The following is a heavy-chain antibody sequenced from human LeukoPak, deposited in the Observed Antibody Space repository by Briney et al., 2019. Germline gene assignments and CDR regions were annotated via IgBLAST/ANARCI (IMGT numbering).Heavy chain of an antibody. J-gene: IGHJ4*02. D-gene: IGHD2-21*01. CDR3: AKDGIQFNRVFDCFDS. V-gene: IGHV3-23*01. CDR2: IGNTET. CDR1: GFPFETNA. Sequence: GGSLRLSCATSGFPFETNAMSWVRQAPGKGLEWVATIGNTETFYADSVTGRFTISRDNPKNTVNLQMNRLRVEDTAIYYCAKDGIQFNRVFDCFDSWGQGTLVTVSS.